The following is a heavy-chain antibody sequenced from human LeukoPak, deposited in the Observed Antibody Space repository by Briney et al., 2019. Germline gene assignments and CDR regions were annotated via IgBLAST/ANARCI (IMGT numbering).Heavy chain of an antibody. J-gene: IGHJ3*02. V-gene: IGHV4-39*07. CDR1: GGSISSSSYY. D-gene: IGHD2-2*02. CDR2: IYYSGST. CDR3: ALKIVVVPAAIGDDAFDI. Sequence: SETLSLTCTVSGGSISSSSYYWGWIRQPPGKGLEWIGSIYYSGSTYYNPSLKSRVTISVDTSKNQFSLKLSSVTAADTAVYYCALKIVVVPAAIGDDAFDIWGQGTMVTVSS.